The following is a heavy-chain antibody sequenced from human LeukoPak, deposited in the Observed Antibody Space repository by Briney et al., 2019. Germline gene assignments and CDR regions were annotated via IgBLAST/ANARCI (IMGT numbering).Heavy chain of an antibody. D-gene: IGHD2-2*01. CDR2: IYTSGSI. J-gene: IGHJ2*01. CDR1: GGSISSYY. V-gene: IGHV4-4*07. CDR3: ASGNLGYCSSTSCYDWYFDL. Sequence: PSETLSLTCTVSGGSISSYYWSWIRQPAGKGLEWIGRIYTSGSINYNPSLKSRVTMSVDTSKNQFSLKLSSVTAADTAVYYCASGNLGYCSSTSCYDWYFDLWGRGTLVTVSS.